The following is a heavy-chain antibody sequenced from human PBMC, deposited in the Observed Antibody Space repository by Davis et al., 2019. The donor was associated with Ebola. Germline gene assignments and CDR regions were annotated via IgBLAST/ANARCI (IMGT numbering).Heavy chain of an antibody. V-gene: IGHV1-2*06. CDR2: VILKSGAT. J-gene: IGHJ4*02. Sequence: ASVKVSCKASGYTFTDYNIHWMRQAPGQGLEWLGRVILKSGATNYAQKFPGRVTMTTDTSTSTAYMELRSLRSDDTAVYYCARGGGSTQSGIDYWGQGTLVTVSS. CDR1: GYTFTDYN. D-gene: IGHD3-10*01. CDR3: ARGGGSTQSGIDY.